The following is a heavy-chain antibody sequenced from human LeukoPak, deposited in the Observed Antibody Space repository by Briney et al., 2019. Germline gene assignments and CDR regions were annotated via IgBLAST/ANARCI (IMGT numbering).Heavy chain of an antibody. D-gene: IGHD3-22*01. Sequence: GGSLTLSCAASGFTFSSFGMHWVRQAPGKGLEWVAVISYDGSNKYYADSVKGRFTISRDNAKNTLYLQVNSLRAEDTAVYYCARPYYDNSDYYWGGPLHHWGQGTLVTVSS. CDR1: GFTFSSFG. CDR2: ISYDGSNK. J-gene: IGHJ1*01. CDR3: ARPYYDNSDYYWGGPLHH. V-gene: IGHV3-30*19.